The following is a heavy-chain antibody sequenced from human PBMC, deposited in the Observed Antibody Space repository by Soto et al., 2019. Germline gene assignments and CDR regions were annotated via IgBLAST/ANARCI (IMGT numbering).Heavy chain of an antibody. CDR3: AKDRSAYCGGDCYLDY. Sequence: GGSLRLSCAASGFTFSSHGMHWVRQAPGKGLEWVAVISYDGSNKYYADSVKGRFTISRDNSKNTLYLQMNSLRAEDTAVYYCAKDRSAYCGGDCYLDYWGQGTLVTVS. J-gene: IGHJ4*02. D-gene: IGHD2-21*02. CDR2: ISYDGSNK. V-gene: IGHV3-30*18. CDR1: GFTFSSHG.